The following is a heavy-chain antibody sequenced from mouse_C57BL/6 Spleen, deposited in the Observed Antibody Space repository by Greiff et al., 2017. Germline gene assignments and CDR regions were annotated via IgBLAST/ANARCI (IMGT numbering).Heavy chain of an antibody. Sequence: ELMLVESGGGLVQPKGSLKLSCAASGFTFNTYAMHWVRQAPGKGLEWGARIRSKSSNYATYYAASVKDRFTISRDDSQSMLYLQMNKLKTEDTAMYDCVREDYDGYYDDAMDYWGQGTLVTVS. CDR2: IRSKSSNYAT. V-gene: IGHV10-3*01. J-gene: IGHJ4*01. CDR3: VREDYDGYYDDAMDY. D-gene: IGHD2-3*01. CDR1: GFTFNTYA.